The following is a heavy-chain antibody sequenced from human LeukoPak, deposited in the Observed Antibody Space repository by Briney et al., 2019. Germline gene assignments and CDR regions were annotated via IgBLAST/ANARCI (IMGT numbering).Heavy chain of an antibody. Sequence: GGSLRLSCAASGFTFSSYAMSWVRQAPGRGLEWVDNIKQAGNEKYYMDSVKGRFTISRDNAKNLLFLQMNSLRAEDTAVYYCARDYCSGVTCYSGYWGQGTLVTVSS. V-gene: IGHV3-7*05. CDR1: GFTFSSYA. D-gene: IGHD2-15*01. J-gene: IGHJ4*02. CDR3: ARDYCSGVTCYSGY. CDR2: IKQAGNEK.